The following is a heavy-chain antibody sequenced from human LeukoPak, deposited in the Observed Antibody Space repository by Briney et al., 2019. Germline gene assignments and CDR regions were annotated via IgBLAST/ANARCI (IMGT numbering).Heavy chain of an antibody. V-gene: IGHV3-11*01. D-gene: IGHD3-10*01. CDR3: ARDLYGSGSTTNWFDP. J-gene: IGHJ5*02. CDR1: GFTFSDYY. CDR2: ISSSASTI. Sequence: GGSLRLSCAASGFTFSDYYMSWIRQAPGKGLEWVSYISSSASTIYYADSVKGRFTISRDNAKNSLYLQMNSLRAEDTAVYYCARDLYGSGSTTNWFDPWGQGTLVTVSS.